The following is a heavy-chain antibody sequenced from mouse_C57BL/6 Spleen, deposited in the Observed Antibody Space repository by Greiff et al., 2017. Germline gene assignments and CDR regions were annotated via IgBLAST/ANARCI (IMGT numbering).Heavy chain of an antibody. CDR2: IDPSDSET. Sequence: QVQLQQPGAELVRPGSSVKLSCKASGYTFTSYWMHWVKQRPIQGLEWIGNIDPSDSETHYNQKFKDKATLTVDKSSSTAYMQLSSLASEDSAVYYCARRGYDGYYDAMDYWGQGTSVTVSS. CDR3: ARRGYDGYYDAMDY. D-gene: IGHD2-3*01. J-gene: IGHJ4*01. V-gene: IGHV1-52*01. CDR1: GYTFTSYW.